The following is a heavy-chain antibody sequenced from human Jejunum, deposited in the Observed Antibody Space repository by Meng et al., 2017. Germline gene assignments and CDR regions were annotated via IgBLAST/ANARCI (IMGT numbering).Heavy chain of an antibody. CDR1: GSSFSSYW. J-gene: IGHJ4*02. CDR2: IKQDGSEK. Sequence: GESLQISCAASGSSFSSYWINWVRPAPAQGLEWVANIKQDGSEKYYVDSVKGRFTISRDNAKNSLYLQMNSLRAEDTAVYYCASSFGSGSYRVAYFNYWGQGTLVTVSS. V-gene: IGHV3-7*01. CDR3: ASSFGSGSYRVAYFNY. D-gene: IGHD3-10*01.